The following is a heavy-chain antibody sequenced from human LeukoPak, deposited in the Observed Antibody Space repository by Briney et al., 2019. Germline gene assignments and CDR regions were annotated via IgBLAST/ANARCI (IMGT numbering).Heavy chain of an antibody. CDR2: ISAYNGNT. CDR3: ARHHYGLDV. J-gene: IGHJ6*02. V-gene: IGHV1-18*01. CDR1: GYTFSNYD. Sequence: ASVKVSCKASGYTFSNYDITWVRQAPGQGLEWMGKISAYNGNTKYAQKVQGRVTMTTDTSTTTAYMELRSLRFDDTAVDYCARHHYGLDVWGQGTTVTVSS.